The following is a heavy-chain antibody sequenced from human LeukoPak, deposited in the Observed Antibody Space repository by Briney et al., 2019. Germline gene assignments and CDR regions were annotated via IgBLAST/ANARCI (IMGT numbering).Heavy chain of an antibody. CDR3: ARVASAVYSDY. CDR1: GYTFTGYY. CDR2: INPDSGGT. V-gene: IGHV1-2*02. Sequence: ASVKVSCKASGYTFTGYYIHWVRQAPGQGLEWMGWINPDSGGTNYAQNFQGRVTMTRDTSISTAYMELNRLRSDDTAVYYCARVASAVYSDYWGQGTPVTVSS. J-gene: IGHJ4*02.